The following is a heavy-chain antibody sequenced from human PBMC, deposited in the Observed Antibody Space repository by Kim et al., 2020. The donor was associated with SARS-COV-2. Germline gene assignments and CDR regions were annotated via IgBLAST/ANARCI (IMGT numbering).Heavy chain of an antibody. V-gene: IGHV1-69*13. J-gene: IGHJ5*02. CDR3: ARVLLGLKFGEFGSGWFDP. D-gene: IGHD3-10*01. CDR2: IIPIFGIA. CDR1: GGTFSSYA. Sequence: SVKVSCTASGGTFSSYAISWVRQAPGQGLEWMGGIIPIFGIANYAQKFQGRVTITADESTSTAYMELSSLRSEDTAVYYCARVLLGLKFGEFGSGWFDPWGQGTLVTVSS.